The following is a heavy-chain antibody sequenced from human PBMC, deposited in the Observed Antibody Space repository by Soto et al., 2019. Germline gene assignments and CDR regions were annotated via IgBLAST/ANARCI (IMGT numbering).Heavy chain of an antibody. CDR1: GYTFTSYG. D-gene: IGHD2-2*01. Sequence: ASVKVSCKASGYTFTSYGISWVRQAPGQGLEWMGWISAYNGNTNYAQKLQGRVTMTTDTSTSTAYMELRSLRSDDTAVYYCARDLSRYCSSTSCFNWFDPWGQGALVTVSS. V-gene: IGHV1-18*01. CDR3: ARDLSRYCSSTSCFNWFDP. J-gene: IGHJ5*02. CDR2: ISAYNGNT.